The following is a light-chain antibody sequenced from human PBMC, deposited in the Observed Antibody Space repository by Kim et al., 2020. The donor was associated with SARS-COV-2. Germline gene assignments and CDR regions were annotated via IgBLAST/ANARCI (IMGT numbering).Light chain of an antibody. V-gene: IGKV1-17*01. J-gene: IGKJ1*01. CDR3: LQHNSYPRT. CDR2: GTS. CDR1: QGISKD. Sequence: ASVGDRVTISCRASQGISKDLAWFQQKPGKAPKRLIYGTSTLQSGVPSRFSGSGSGTEFTLTISSLQPEDFATYYCLQHNSYPRTFGQGTKVDIK.